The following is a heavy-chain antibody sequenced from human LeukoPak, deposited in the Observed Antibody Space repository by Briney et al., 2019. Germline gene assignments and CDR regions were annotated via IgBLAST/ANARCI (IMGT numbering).Heavy chain of an antibody. V-gene: IGHV4-30-2*06. CDR2: IYHTGGT. Sequence: SSETLSLTCTVSGGSISSVDYSWSWIRQSPGKGLEWIGYIYHTGGTYYNPSLKSRVTISVEKSKNQFSLKLSSVTAADTAVYYCARSSVAGTVDHSGPDAFDIWGQGTMVTVSS. D-gene: IGHD6-19*01. CDR1: GGSISSVDYS. CDR3: ARSSVAGTVDHSGPDAFDI. J-gene: IGHJ3*02.